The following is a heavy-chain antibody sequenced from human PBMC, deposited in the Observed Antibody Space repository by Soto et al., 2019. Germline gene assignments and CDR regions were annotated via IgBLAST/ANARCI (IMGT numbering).Heavy chain of an antibody. CDR2: IIPIFGTA. CDR1: GGTFSSYA. J-gene: IGHJ6*02. CDR3: ARGNTRLQTNYYGSGSYYYYYGMDV. Sequence: ASVKVSCKASGGTFSSYAISWVRQAPGQGLEWMGGIIPIFGTANYAQKFQGRVTITADESTSTAYMELSSLRSEDTAVYYCARGNTRLQTNYYGSGSYYYYYGMDVWGQGTTVTVSS. D-gene: IGHD3-10*01. V-gene: IGHV1-69*13.